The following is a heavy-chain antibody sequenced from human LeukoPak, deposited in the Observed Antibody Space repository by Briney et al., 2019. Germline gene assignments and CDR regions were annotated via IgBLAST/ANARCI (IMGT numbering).Heavy chain of an antibody. D-gene: IGHD5-12*01. CDR3: AREGRGYDAWGGPNYYYYYMDV. CDR1: IDSFSNYH. Sequence: SETLSLTCAAYIDSFSNYHWNWIRQTPAKGMEWIGEVNESGGTNISPSLRSRVILSVDTSKNQFSLKLISVTVADTAIYYCAREGRGYDAWGGPNYYYYYMDVWGKGTTVTVSS. V-gene: IGHV4-34*01. CDR2: VNESGGT. J-gene: IGHJ6*03.